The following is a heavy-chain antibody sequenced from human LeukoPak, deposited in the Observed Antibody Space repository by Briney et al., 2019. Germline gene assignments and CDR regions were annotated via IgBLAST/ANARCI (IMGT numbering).Heavy chain of an antibody. D-gene: IGHD6-6*01. CDR3: ARDSSSYYFDY. CDR2: IYTGGTT. J-gene: IGHJ4*02. V-gene: IGHV3-66*01. Sequence: GGSLRLSCAASGFTFSSYAMTWVRQAPGKGLEWVSIIYTGGTTHYADSLKDRFTISRDDSINTLYLQMNSLRAEDTAVYYCARDSSSYYFDYWGQGTLVTVSS. CDR1: GFTFSSYA.